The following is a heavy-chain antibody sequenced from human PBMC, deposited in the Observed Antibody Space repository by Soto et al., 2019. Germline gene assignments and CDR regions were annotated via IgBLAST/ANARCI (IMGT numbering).Heavy chain of an antibody. Sequence: QVQLQESGLGLVKPSETLSLTCSVSGGSISSYYWSWIRQPAGKRLEWIGRLYSDGSINYNPSLKSRVTMSVDTSKNQFSLNLSSVTAADTAVYYCARDHPTGYFDLWGRGTLVTFSS. CDR1: GGSISSYY. CDR2: LYSDGSI. J-gene: IGHJ2*01. V-gene: IGHV4-4*07. CDR3: ARDHPTGYFDL.